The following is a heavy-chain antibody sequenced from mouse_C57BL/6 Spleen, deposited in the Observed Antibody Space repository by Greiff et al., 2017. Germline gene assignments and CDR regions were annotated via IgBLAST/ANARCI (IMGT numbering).Heavy chain of an antibody. V-gene: IGHV1-15*01. CDR3: TSHRFAY. J-gene: IGHJ3*01. Sequence: VQLQQSGAELVRPGASVTLSCKASGYTFTDYEMHWVKQTPVHGLEWIGAIDPETGGTAYNQKFKGKAILTADKASSTAYMELRSLTSEDSAVYYCTSHRFAYWGQGTLVTVSA. CDR2: IDPETGGT. CDR1: GYTFTDYE.